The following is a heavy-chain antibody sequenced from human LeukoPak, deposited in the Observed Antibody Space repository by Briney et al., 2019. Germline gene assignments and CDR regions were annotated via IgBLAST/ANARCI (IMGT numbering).Heavy chain of an antibody. CDR2: IYYSGST. Sequence: PSETLSLTCTVSGGSISSYYWSWIRQPPGKGLEWIGYIYYSGSTNYNPSLKSRVTISVDTSKNQFSLKLSSVTAADTAVYYCARDKGLDAFDIWGQGTMVTVSS. CDR1: GGSISSYY. V-gene: IGHV4-59*01. CDR3: ARDKGLDAFDI. J-gene: IGHJ3*02.